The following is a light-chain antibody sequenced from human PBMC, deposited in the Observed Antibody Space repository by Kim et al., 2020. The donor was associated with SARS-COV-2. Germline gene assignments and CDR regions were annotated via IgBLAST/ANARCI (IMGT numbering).Light chain of an antibody. CDR2: GTS. V-gene: IGKV1-17*01. Sequence: DIQVTQSPSSLSASVGDRVTITCRASQGIRNHLAWYQQTSGKAPERLIYGTSNLHSGVPSRFSGSGSGTEFTLTISSLQPEDFATYYCLQHNDYPLTFGGGTKVDIK. CDR1: QGIRNH. J-gene: IGKJ4*01. CDR3: LQHNDYPLT.